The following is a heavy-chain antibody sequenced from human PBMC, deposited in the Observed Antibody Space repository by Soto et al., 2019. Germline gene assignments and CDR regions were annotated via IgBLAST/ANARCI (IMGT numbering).Heavy chain of an antibody. V-gene: IGHV3-23*01. J-gene: IGHJ5*01. CDR3: GKVLYFDGIGGRLAS. D-gene: IGHD3-22*01. CDR2: ISGDGSRT. Sequence: GGSLRLSCAASGFSFGTYAMTWVRQVPGKGLEWVSTISGDGSRTYYADFVKGRFVISRDSSKDTLYLQRDSLKAGDTALYYCGKVLYFDGIGGRLASGGHEPQVTVSS. CDR1: GFSFGTYA.